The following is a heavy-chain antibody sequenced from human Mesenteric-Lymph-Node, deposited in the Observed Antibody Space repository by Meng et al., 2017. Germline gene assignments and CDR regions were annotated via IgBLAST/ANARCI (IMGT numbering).Heavy chain of an antibody. CDR2: MNPFSGNT. CDR3: ARRELWPIGGKNDY. CDR1: GYTFTSYG. Sequence: ASVKVSCKASGYTFTSYGISWVRQAPGQGLEWMGWMNPFSGNTGYAQKFQGRVTMTRNTSISTAYMELNSLRSDDTAVYYCARRELWPIGGKNDYWGQGTLVTVSS. J-gene: IGHJ4*02. V-gene: IGHV1-8*02. D-gene: IGHD1-26*01.